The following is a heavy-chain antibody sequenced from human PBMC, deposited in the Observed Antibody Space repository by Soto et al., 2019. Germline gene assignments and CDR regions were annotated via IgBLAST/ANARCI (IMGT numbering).Heavy chain of an antibody. CDR1: GGSFSGYY. Sequence: SETLSLTCAVYGGSFSGYYWSWIRQPPGKGLEWIAEINHRGSTKYNPSLKSRVTISVDTSKNQFSLKLNSVTAADTAVYYCARVDDYWSQGSLVT. CDR3: ARVDDY. J-gene: IGHJ4*02. CDR2: INHRGST. V-gene: IGHV4-34*01.